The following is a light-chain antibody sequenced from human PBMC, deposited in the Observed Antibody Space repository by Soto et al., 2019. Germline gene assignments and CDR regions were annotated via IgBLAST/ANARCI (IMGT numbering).Light chain of an antibody. J-gene: IGKJ5*01. CDR2: DGS. CDR3: QHFQRDPFT. Sequence: AIQLTQSPSSLSASVGDRVTITCRASQGFSSALAWYQQKPGKPPKGLIYDGSSLQSGVPLRFRGSGSGTEFTLTITSLQPEDFGTYYCQHFQRDPFTYGQGTRLEIK. V-gene: IGKV1-13*02. CDR1: QGFSSA.